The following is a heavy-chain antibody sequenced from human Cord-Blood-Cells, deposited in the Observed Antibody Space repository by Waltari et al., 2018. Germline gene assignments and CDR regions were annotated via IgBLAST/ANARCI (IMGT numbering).Heavy chain of an antibody. V-gene: IGHV3-23*01. CDR2: ISGSGGST. J-gene: IGHJ4*02. CDR3: AKSLVAAAGTFDY. D-gene: IGHD6-13*01. Sequence: RGLEWVLAISGSGGSTYYADSVKGRFTISRDNSKNTLYLQMNSLRAEDTAVYYCAKSLVAAAGTFDYWGQGTLVTVSS.